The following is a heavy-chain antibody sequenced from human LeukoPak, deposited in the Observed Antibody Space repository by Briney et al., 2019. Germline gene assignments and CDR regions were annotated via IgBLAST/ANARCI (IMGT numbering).Heavy chain of an antibody. CDR2: INHSGST. J-gene: IGHJ6*04. CDR1: GGSFSGYY. V-gene: IGHV4-34*01. D-gene: IGHD3-9*01. CDR3: ARGGKYYDILTGYYYYYGMDV. Sequence: SETLSLTCVVYGGSFSGYYWSWIRQPPGKGLEWIGEINHSGSTNYNPSLKSRVTISVDTSKNQFSLKLSSVTAADTAVYYCARGGKYYDILTGYYYYYGMDVWGKGTTVTVSS.